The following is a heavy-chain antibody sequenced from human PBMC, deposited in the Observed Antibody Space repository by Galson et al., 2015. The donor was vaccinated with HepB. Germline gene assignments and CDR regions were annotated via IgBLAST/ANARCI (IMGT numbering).Heavy chain of an antibody. D-gene: IGHD6-13*01. CDR3: AREGYGSSRYYFDY. V-gene: IGHV1-46*01. Sequence: SVKVSCKASGYTFTSYYMHWVRQAPGQGLEWMGIVTPGGGSTSYAQKFQGRVTMTRDTSTSTFYVELSSLRSEDTAVYYCAREGYGSSRYYFDYWGQGTLVTVSS. CDR1: GYTFTSYY. CDR2: VTPGGGST. J-gene: IGHJ4*02.